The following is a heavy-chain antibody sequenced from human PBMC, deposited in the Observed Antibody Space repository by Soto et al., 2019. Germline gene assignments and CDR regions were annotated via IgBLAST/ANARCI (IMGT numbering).Heavy chain of an antibody. J-gene: IGHJ6*02. CDR2: RWYDGSNK. D-gene: IGHD5-18*01. CDR1: GFTFSSYG. V-gene: IGHV3-33*01. CDR3: ARVIGTAMPSPYYYYGMDV. Sequence: QVQLVESGGGVVQPGRSLRLSCAASGFTFSSYGMHWVRQAPGKGLEWVAVRWYDGSNKYYADAVKGRFTISRDNSKNTLYLQMNSLRAEDTAVYYCARVIGTAMPSPYYYYGMDVWGQGTTVTVSS.